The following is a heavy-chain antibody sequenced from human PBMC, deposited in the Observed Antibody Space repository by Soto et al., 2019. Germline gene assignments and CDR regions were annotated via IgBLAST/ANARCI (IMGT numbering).Heavy chain of an antibody. CDR1: GFTFSDYY. CDR3: AGASSGWLKRAFDI. D-gene: IGHD6-19*01. CDR2: ISSSGSTI. V-gene: IGHV3-11*01. Sequence: GGSLRLSCAASGFTFSDYYMSWIRQAPGKGLEWVSYISSSGSTIYYADSVKGRFTISRDNAKNSLYLQMNSLRAEDTAVYYCAGASSGWLKRAFDIWGQGTMVTVSS. J-gene: IGHJ3*02.